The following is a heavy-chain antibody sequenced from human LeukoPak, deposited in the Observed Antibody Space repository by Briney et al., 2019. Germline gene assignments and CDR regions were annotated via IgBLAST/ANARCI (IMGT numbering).Heavy chain of an antibody. Sequence: AGGSLRLSCAASGFTFSSYSMNWVRQAPGKGLEWVSYFSTRSSTISYADSVKGRFAISRDNAKNSLYLQMNSLRDEDTAVYYCSKDAAVLTSGIAASSHEYWGQGTLVTVSS. D-gene: IGHD6-25*01. CDR1: GFTFSSYS. J-gene: IGHJ4*02. V-gene: IGHV3-48*02. CDR2: FSTRSSTI. CDR3: SKDAAVLTSGIAASSHEY.